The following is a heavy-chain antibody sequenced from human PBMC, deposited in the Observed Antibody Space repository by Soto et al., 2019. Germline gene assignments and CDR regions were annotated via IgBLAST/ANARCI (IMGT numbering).Heavy chain of an antibody. D-gene: IGHD2-15*01. CDR1: GFTFDDYA. CDR3: AKSHCSGGSCYSVPFDY. Sequence: EVQLVESGGDLVQPGRSLRLSCAASGFTFDDYAMHWVRQAPGKGLEWISGISWNSGRIGYADSVKGRFTISRDNAKNSLYLQMSRLRAEDTALYYCAKSHCSGGSCYSVPFDYWGQGTLVTVSS. CDR2: ISWNSGRI. J-gene: IGHJ4*02. V-gene: IGHV3-9*01.